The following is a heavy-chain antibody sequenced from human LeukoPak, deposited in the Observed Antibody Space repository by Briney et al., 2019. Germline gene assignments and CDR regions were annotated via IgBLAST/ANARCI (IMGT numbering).Heavy chain of an antibody. CDR2: IRYDGSNK. V-gene: IGHV3-30*02. Sequence: PGGSLRLSCAASGVTFSSYGMHSGRQAPGKGGEWGAFIRYDGSNKYYADSVRGRVSISRDNSKNTLYLQMNSLRAEDTAVYYCARLASSSGVHYWGQGTLVTVSS. CDR1: GVTFSSYG. CDR3: ARLASSSGVHY. J-gene: IGHJ4*02. D-gene: IGHD6-6*01.